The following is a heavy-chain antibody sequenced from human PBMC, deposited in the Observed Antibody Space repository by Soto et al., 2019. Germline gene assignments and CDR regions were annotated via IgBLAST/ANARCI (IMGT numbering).Heavy chain of an antibody. CDR1: GGTFSTSA. V-gene: IGHV1-69*12. J-gene: IGHJ6*02. CDR2: IMPAFATP. CDR3: ARDKDRQQLGGNYYYILDV. D-gene: IGHD3-3*02. Sequence: QVQLMQSGAEVKKPGSSVKVSCKASGGTFSTSAISWVRQAPGEGLEWVGGIMPAFATPDYAQKFQGRVTISADESTTTAYLELTSLTTDDTAVYYGARDKDRQQLGGNYYYILDVWGQGTAITVSS.